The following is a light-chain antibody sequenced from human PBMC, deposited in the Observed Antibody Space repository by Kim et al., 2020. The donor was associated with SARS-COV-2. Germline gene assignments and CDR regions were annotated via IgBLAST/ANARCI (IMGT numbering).Light chain of an antibody. CDR3: QHYNRVPYT. Sequence: DIRMTQSPSTLSASVGDRVTITCRASQDIYTWLAWYQQKPGKAPKLLIYRASTLESGVPSRFTGSGSATEFILTITDLQPDDFATYYCQHYNRVPYTFGQGTKLEI. CDR2: RAS. V-gene: IGKV1-5*03. CDR1: QDIYTW. J-gene: IGKJ2*01.